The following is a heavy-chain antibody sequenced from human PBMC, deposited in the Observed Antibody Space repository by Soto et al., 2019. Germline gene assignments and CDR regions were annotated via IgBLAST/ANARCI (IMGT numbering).Heavy chain of an antibody. CDR2: IYYSGST. D-gene: IGHD1-26*01. J-gene: IGHJ4*02. CDR1: GGSISSGDYY. Sequence: SETLSLTCTVSGGSISSGDYYWSWIRQPPGKGLEWIGYIYYSGSTYYNPSLKSRVTISVDTSKNQFSLKLSSVTAADTAVYYCARDESFGGFDYWGQGTLVTVSS. V-gene: IGHV4-30-4*01. CDR3: ARDESFGGFDY.